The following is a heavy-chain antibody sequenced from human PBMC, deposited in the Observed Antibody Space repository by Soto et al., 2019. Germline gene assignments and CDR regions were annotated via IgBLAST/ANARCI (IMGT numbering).Heavy chain of an antibody. D-gene: IGHD6-13*01. CDR3: ARDSSSWRYGMDV. Sequence: PSETLSLTCAVSCGSISSGGYSWSWIRQPPGKGLEWIGYIYHSGSTYYNPSLKSRVTISVDRSKNQFSLKLSSVTAADTAVYYCARDSSSWRYGMDVWGQGTTVTVSS. J-gene: IGHJ6*02. CDR2: IYHSGST. CDR1: CGSISSGGYS. V-gene: IGHV4-30-2*01.